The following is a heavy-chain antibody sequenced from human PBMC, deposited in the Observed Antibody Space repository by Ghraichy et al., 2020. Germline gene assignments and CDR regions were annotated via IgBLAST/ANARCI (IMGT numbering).Heavy chain of an antibody. CDR2: INAGSGNT. D-gene: IGHD3-22*01. J-gene: IGHJ4*02. Sequence: ASVKVSCRASGYTFTSYALHWVRQAPGQRLEWMGWINAGSGNTKYSQKFQGRVTITRDTSAKTASMELRSLRSEDTAVYYCARPYFYDTSGYYSHFDYWGQGTQVTVSS. CDR3: ARPYFYDTSGYYSHFDY. V-gene: IGHV1-3*01. CDR1: GYTFTSYA.